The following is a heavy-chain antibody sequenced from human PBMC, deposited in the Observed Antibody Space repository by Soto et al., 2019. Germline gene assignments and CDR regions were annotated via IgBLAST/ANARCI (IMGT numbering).Heavy chain of an antibody. D-gene: IGHD6-6*01. Sequence: QVQLVQSGAEVKKPGSSVKVSCKASGGTFSSYAISWVRQAPGQGLEWMGGIIPIFGTANYAQKFQGRVTITAEESTSTAYMELSSLRSEDTAVYYCARLRAKLVDYYYYGMDVWGQGTTVTVSS. J-gene: IGHJ6*02. CDR1: GGTFSSYA. CDR3: ARLRAKLVDYYYYGMDV. CDR2: IIPIFGTA. V-gene: IGHV1-69*01.